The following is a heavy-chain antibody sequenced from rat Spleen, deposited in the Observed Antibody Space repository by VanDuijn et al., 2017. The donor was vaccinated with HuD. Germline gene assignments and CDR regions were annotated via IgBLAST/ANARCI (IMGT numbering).Heavy chain of an antibody. CDR3: ARPTTGIPFNY. CDR2: ISYDGSIT. D-gene: IGHD1-9*01. J-gene: IGHJ2*01. CDR1: GFTYSNYV. V-gene: IGHV5-17*01. Sequence: EVQLVESGGGLVQPGRSLKLSCAASGFTYSNYVMAWVSQAPTKGLEWVATISYDGSITYYRDSVKGRFTISRDNAKSTLYLQMDSLRSEDTAIYYCARPTTGIPFNYWGQGVMVTVSS.